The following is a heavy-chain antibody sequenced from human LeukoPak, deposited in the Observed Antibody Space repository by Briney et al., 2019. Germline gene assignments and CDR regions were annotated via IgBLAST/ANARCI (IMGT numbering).Heavy chain of an antibody. J-gene: IGHJ4*02. V-gene: IGHV3-30*18. CDR2: ISYDGSNK. CDR1: GFTFSSYA. D-gene: IGHD3-16*02. Sequence: GGSLRLSCAASGFTFSSYAMHWVRQAPGKGLEWVAVISYDGSNKYYADSVKGRFTISRDNSKNTLYLQMNSLRAEDTAVYYCAKDRTPSRYYYFDYWGQGTLVTVSS. CDR3: AKDRTPSRYYYFDY.